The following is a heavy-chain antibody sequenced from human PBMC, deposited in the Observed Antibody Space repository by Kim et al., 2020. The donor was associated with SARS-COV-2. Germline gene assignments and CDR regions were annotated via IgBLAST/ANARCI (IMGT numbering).Heavy chain of an antibody. V-gene: IGHV3-74*01. CDR1: GFTFSSYW. J-gene: IGHJ6*02. CDR2: IKSDGSST. CDR3: ARESHYAMVV. Sequence: GGSLRLSCAASGFTFSSYWMQWVRQAPGKGLVWVSVIKSDGSSTNYADSVKGRFTISRDNAKHTLYLQMNRLRAEDTAVYYCARESHYAMVVWGQGTTVTVSS.